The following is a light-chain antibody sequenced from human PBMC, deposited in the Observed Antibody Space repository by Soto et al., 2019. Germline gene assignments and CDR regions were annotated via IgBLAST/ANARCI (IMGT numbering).Light chain of an antibody. Sequence: SYELTQPPSVSVAPGQTATVTCGGNNVGSKSVHWYQQKPGQAPVLVVYDDSDRPSGIPERFSGSNSGNTATLTISRVEAGDEADYYCQVWDTTSDQGVFGTGTMLTVL. J-gene: IGLJ1*01. CDR1: NVGSKS. V-gene: IGLV3-21*02. CDR3: QVWDTTSDQGV. CDR2: DDS.